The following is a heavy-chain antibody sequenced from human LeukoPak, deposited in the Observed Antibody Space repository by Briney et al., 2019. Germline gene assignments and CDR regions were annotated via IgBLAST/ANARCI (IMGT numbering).Heavy chain of an antibody. CDR1: GFRLANYG. D-gene: IGHD4-17*01. V-gene: IGHV3-49*04. Sequence: PGGSLRLSCTTSGFRLANYGMTSVRQAPGKGLEWVAFIRSPADGGATHYAASVEGRFTISRDDSKNIAYLQMNSLKTEDTAVYYCTRDVTDYGDYIGWFDPWGRGTQVTVSS. CDR2: IRSPADGGAT. CDR3: TRDVTDYGDYIGWFDP. J-gene: IGHJ5*02.